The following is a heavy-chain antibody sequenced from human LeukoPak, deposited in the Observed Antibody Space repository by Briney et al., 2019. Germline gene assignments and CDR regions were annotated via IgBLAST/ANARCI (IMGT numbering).Heavy chain of an antibody. CDR2: VSFDGSNK. V-gene: IGHV3-30*04. Sequence: GGSLRLSCEASGFSFTNFALHWVRQAPGKGLEWLAVVSFDGSNKYYTDSLKGRFTVSRDNSKNTLYLQMNSLRAEDTAVYYCAKGGTDWGQGTLVTVSS. J-gene: IGHJ4*02. CDR1: GFSFTNFA. CDR3: AKGGTD.